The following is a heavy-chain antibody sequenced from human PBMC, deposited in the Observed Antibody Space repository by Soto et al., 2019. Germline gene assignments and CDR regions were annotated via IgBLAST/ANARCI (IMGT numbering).Heavy chain of an antibody. V-gene: IGHV4-61*01. CDR2: IYYSGST. D-gene: IGHD3-9*01. CDR3: ERDQVISDWFKDV. CDR1: GGSVSSGIYY. J-gene: IGHJ6*02. Sequence: SETLSLTCTGSGGSVSSGIYYWSWIRQPPGKGLEWIGYIYYSGSTNYNPSLKSRVTISVDTSKNQFSLKLSSVTAAETAVYYCERDQVISDWFKDVWGQGTTVTVS.